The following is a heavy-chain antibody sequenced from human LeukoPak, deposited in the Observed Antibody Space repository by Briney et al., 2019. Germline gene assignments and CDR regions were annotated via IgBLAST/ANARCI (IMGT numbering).Heavy chain of an antibody. Sequence: SETLSLTCVVSGDSISSGAYSWSRIRQPPGKGLEWIGYIFHTGSTFYNPSLKSRVTISVDNSKNQFSLRLSSVTAADTAVYYCAREFWFANAPGSWLDRWGQGTLVTVSS. V-gene: IGHV4-30-2*01. J-gene: IGHJ5*02. CDR2: IFHTGST. D-gene: IGHD3-10*01. CDR1: GDSISSGAYS. CDR3: AREFWFANAPGSWLDR.